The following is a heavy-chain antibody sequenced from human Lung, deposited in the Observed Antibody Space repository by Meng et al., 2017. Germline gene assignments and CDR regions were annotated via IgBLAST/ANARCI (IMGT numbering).Heavy chain of an antibody. D-gene: IGHD4-11*01. Sequence: QVQLQQLGAGLVRPSETLSLTCVVSGGSFSDYFWSWIRQPPGKGREWIGEINHSGSTNYNPSLESRATISVDTSQNNLSLKLSSVTAADSAVYYCARGPTTMAHDFDYWGQGTLVTVSS. CDR3: ARGPTTMAHDFDY. CDR1: GGSFSDYF. CDR2: INHSGST. J-gene: IGHJ4*02. V-gene: IGHV4-34*01.